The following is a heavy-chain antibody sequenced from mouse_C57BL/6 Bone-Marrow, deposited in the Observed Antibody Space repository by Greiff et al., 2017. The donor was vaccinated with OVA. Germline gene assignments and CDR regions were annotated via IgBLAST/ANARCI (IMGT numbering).Heavy chain of an antibody. Sequence: VQLKESGPGLVKPSQSLSLTCSVTGYSITSGYYWNWIRQFPGNKLEWMGYISYDGSNNYNPSLKNRISITRDTSKNQFFLKLNSVTTEDTATYYCARDPLYSYFDYWGQGTTLTVSS. CDR2: ISYDGSN. CDR3: ARDPLYSYFDY. CDR1: GYSITSGYY. D-gene: IGHD2-1*01. V-gene: IGHV3-6*01. J-gene: IGHJ2*01.